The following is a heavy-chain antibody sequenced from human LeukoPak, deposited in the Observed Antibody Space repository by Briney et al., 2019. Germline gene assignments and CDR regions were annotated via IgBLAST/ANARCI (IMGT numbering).Heavy chain of an antibody. CDR2: IGGSGYST. Sequence: GGSLRLSCAASGFTFSSYAMNWVRQAPGKRLEWVSGIGGSGYSTYYSDSVKGRFTISRDNSESTLYLQMNSLRAEDTAVYYCARDGWTIWSYYYYYGMDVWGQGTTVTVSS. CDR1: GFTFSSYA. J-gene: IGHJ6*02. CDR3: ARDGWTIWSYYYYYGMDV. D-gene: IGHD3-3*01. V-gene: IGHV3-23*01.